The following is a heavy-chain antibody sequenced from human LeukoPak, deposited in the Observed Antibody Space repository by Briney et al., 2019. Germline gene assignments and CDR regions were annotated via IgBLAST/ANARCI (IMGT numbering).Heavy chain of an antibody. CDR3: ARDYLEYGDYGHGT. D-gene: IGHD4-17*01. V-gene: IGHV1-69*06. CDR2: IIPIFGTA. Sequence: SVKVSCKASGGTFSSYAISRVRQAPGQGLEWMGGIIPIFGTANYAQKFQGRVTITADKSTSTAYMELSSLRSEDTAVYYCARDYLEYGDYGHGTWGQGTLVTVSS. CDR1: GGTFSSYA. J-gene: IGHJ5*02.